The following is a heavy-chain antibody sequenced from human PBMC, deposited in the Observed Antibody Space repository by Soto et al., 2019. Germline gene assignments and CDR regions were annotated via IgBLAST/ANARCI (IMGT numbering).Heavy chain of an antibody. CDR1: GFTFSSHS. D-gene: IGHD6-13*01. CDR2: ISSSSSNI. V-gene: IGHV3-48*02. Sequence: PGGSLRLSCAVSGFTFSSHSMNWVRQAPGKGLEWVSYISSSSSNIYYVDSVKGRFTISRDNAKNSLYLQMNSLRDEDTAVYCCARGSSWYVHHFGMDAWGQGTTVTVSS. J-gene: IGHJ6*02. CDR3: ARGSSWYVHHFGMDA.